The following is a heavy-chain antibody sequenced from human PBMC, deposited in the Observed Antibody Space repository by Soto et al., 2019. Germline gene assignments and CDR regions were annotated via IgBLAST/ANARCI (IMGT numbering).Heavy chain of an antibody. D-gene: IGHD5-12*01. CDR3: ARDGGGSYSGYDCSITPTTMGYCMDV. Sequence: QVQLVESGGGVVQPGRSLRLSCADSGFTFSSYAMHWVRQAQGKGLEWVAVISYDGSNKYYADSVKGRFTISRDNSKNTLYLHMSSLRAEDTAVYYCARDGGGSYSGYDCSITPTTMGYCMDVWCQGTTVTVSS. CDR2: ISYDGSNK. CDR1: GFTFSSYA. J-gene: IGHJ6*02. V-gene: IGHV3-30-3*01.